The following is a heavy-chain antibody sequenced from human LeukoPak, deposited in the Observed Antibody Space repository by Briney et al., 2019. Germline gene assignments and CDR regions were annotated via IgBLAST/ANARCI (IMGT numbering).Heavy chain of an antibody. Sequence: GASVKVFCKASGYTFTSYAMHWVRQAPGQRLEWMGWINAGNGNTKYSQKFQGRVTITRDTSASSAYMELSSLRSEDTAVYYCARQGLVVTSLDYWGQGTLVTVSS. CDR2: INAGNGNT. CDR3: ARQGLVVTSLDY. V-gene: IGHV1-3*01. D-gene: IGHD3-22*01. CDR1: GYTFTSYA. J-gene: IGHJ4*02.